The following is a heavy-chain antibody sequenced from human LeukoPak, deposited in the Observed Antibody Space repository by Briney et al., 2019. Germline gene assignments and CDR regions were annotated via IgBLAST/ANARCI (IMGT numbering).Heavy chain of an antibody. CDR2: SSSSSSYI. V-gene: IGHV3-21*01. CDR3: ARTPADLCGGDCYSDY. Sequence: GGSLRLSCAASGFTFSSYSMNWVRQAPGKGLEWVSSSSSSSSYIYYADSVKGRFTISRDNAMNSLYLQMNSLRAEDTAVYYCARTPADLCGGDCYSDYWGQGTLVTVSS. CDR1: GFTFSSYS. D-gene: IGHD2-21*01. J-gene: IGHJ4*02.